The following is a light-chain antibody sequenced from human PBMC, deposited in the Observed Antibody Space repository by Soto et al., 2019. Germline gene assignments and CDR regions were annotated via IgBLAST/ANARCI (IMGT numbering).Light chain of an antibody. J-gene: IGKJ1*01. CDR1: QTICSW. CDR2: KAS. CDR3: PHFSAFSVA. Sequence: DIQMTQSHSTLSGSVADRVTITWRANQTICSWLGWYQQKTGKAPKLLIYKASYLESGVPSRFSGRGSGTEFSLTHSSLQPGDLATYYCPHFSAFSVAFGQGTKVDI. V-gene: IGKV1-5*03.